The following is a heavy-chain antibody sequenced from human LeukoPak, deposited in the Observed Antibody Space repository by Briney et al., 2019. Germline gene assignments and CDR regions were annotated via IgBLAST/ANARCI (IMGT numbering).Heavy chain of an antibody. V-gene: IGHV3-21*01. CDR3: ARDRVDCSSTSCYFVGVDY. J-gene: IGHJ4*02. CDR2: ISSSSSYI. Sequence: PGGSLRLSCAASGFTFSSYSMNWVRQAPGKGLEWVSSISSSSSYIYYADSVKGRFTISRDNAKNSLYLQMNSLRAEDTAVYYCARDRVDCSSTSCYFVGVDYWGQGTLVTVSS. D-gene: IGHD2-2*01. CDR1: GFTFSSYS.